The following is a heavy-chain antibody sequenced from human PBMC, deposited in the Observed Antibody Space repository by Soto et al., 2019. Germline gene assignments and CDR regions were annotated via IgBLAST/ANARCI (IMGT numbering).Heavy chain of an antibody. CDR1: GSTFDDYT. CDR2: ISWDGGST. CDR3: AKDRLAAVHPAPTYYYYGMDV. Sequence: GGSLRLSCAASGSTFDDYTMHWVRQAPGKGLEWVSLISWDGGSTYYADSVKGRFTISRDNSKNSLYLQMSSLRTEDTALYYCAKDRLAAVHPAPTYYYYGMDVWGQGTTVTVSS. D-gene: IGHD6-13*01. J-gene: IGHJ6*02. V-gene: IGHV3-43*01.